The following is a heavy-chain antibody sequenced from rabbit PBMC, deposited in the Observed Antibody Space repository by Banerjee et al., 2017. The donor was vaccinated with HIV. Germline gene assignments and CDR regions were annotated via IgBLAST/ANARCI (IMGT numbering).Heavy chain of an antibody. Sequence: QEQLEESGGDLVKPEGSLTLTCTASGFSFSNFWICWVRQAPGKGLEWIGCDDGSTDSVTHYANWAKGRFTISKTSSTTVTLQMTSLTAADTATYFCARGDATYGYAFNVWGPGTLVTVS. J-gene: IGHJ4*01. V-gene: IGHV1S45*01. CDR2: DDGSTDSVT. CDR3: ARGDATYGYAFNV. D-gene: IGHD6-1*01. CDR1: GFSFSNFW.